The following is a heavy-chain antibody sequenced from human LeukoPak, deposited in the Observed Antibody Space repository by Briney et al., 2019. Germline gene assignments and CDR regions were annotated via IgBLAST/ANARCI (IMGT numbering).Heavy chain of an antibody. CDR1: GYSFTTYD. Sequence: ASVKVSCKASGYSFTTYDINWVRQATGQGLEWMGWMNPNNGNTDYAQKFQGRVTMTRDTSISTAYMELNSLRSEDTAVYYCGSRLPRYTFDIWYHGPMSTVSS. D-gene: IGHD3-16*02. CDR2: MNPNNGNT. CDR3: GSRLPRYTFDI. J-gene: IGHJ3*02. V-gene: IGHV1-8*01.